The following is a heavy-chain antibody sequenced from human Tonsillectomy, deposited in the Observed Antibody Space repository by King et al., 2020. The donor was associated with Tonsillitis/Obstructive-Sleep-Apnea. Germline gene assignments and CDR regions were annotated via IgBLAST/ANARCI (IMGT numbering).Heavy chain of an antibody. CDR3: AKEATGVGYREGFDN. D-gene: IGHD5-12*01. V-gene: IGHV3-30*18. J-gene: IGHJ4*02. Sequence: VQLVQSGGGVVQPGRSLRLSCAASGFTFSRYGMHWVRQAPGKGLDWVAVISNDGSNEYYADSVKGRFTISRDRSKNTVYLQMNSLRAEDTALYYCAKEATGVGYREGFDNWGQGSLVIVSS. CDR2: ISNDGSNE. CDR1: GFTFSRYG.